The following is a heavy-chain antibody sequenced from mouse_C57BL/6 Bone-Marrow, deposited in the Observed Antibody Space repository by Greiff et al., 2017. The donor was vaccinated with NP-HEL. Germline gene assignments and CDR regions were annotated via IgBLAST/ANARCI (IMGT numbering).Heavy chain of an antibody. CDR2: IDPSDSET. Sequence: QVQLQQPGAELVRPGSSVKLSCKASGYTFTSYWMHWVKQRPIQGLEWIGNIDPSDSETHYNQKFKDKATLTVDKSSSTAYMQLSSLTSEDSAVYYCARHLYDYDEDFAYWGQGTLVTVSA. CDR1: GYTFTSYW. J-gene: IGHJ3*01. CDR3: ARHLYDYDEDFAY. D-gene: IGHD2-4*01. V-gene: IGHV1-52*01.